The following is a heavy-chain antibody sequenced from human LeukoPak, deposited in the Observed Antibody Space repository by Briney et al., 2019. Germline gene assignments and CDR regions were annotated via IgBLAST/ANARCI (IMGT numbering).Heavy chain of an antibody. Sequence: SVSVSCKASGGTFSSYAISWVRQAPGQGLEWMGGIIPIFGTANYAQKFQGRVTITADESTSTAYMELSSLRSEDTAVYYCARAYDFWSGNYYYGMDVWGQGTTVTVSS. V-gene: IGHV1-69*13. CDR3: ARAYDFWSGNYYYGMDV. CDR2: IIPIFGTA. CDR1: GGTFSSYA. D-gene: IGHD3-3*01. J-gene: IGHJ6*02.